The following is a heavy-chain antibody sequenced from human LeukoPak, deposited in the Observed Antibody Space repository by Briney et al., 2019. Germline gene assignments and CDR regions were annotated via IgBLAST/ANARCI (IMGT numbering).Heavy chain of an antibody. CDR2: ISYVGSNK. Sequence: PGGSLRLSCAASGFTFSSYAMHWVRQAPGKGLEWVAVISYVGSNKYYADSVKGRFTISRDNSKNTLYLQMNSLRAEDTAVYYCARDSLGYCSSTSCYTFDYWGQGTLVTVSS. V-gene: IGHV3-30-3*01. CDR3: ARDSLGYCSSTSCYTFDY. J-gene: IGHJ4*02. D-gene: IGHD2-2*01. CDR1: GFTFSSYA.